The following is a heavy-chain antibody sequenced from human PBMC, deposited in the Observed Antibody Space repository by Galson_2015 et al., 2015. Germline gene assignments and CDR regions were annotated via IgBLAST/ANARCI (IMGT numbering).Heavy chain of an antibody. J-gene: IGHJ6*02. CDR2: IIPIFGTA. Sequence: SVKVSCKASGGTFSSYAISWVRQAPGQGLEWMGGIIPIFGTANYAQKFQGRVTITADESTSTAYMELSSLRSEDTAVYYCARDYGPYCSSTSCQVRSYYYYGMDVWGQGTTVTVSS. CDR3: ARDYGPYCSSTSCQVRSYYYYGMDV. V-gene: IGHV1-69*13. D-gene: IGHD2-2*01. CDR1: GGTFSSYA.